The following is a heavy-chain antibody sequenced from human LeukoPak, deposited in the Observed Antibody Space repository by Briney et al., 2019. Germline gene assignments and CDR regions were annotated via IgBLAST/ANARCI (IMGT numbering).Heavy chain of an antibody. J-gene: IGHJ4*02. CDR2: ISYDGSNK. CDR1: GFTFSSYA. V-gene: IGHV3-30*04. CDR3: ARVGDDDYYDSSGFDY. Sequence: PGGSLRLSCAASGFTFSSYAMHWVRQAPGKGLEWVAVISYDGSNKYYADSVKGRFTISRDNSKNTLYLQMNSLRAKDTAVYYCARVGDDDYYDSSGFDYWGQGTLVTVSS. D-gene: IGHD3-22*01.